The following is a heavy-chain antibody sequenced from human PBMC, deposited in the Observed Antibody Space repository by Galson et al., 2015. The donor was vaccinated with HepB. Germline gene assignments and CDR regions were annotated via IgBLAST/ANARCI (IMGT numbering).Heavy chain of an antibody. CDR1: GFTFTSSA. V-gene: IGHV1-58*01. CDR2: IVVGSGNT. CDR3: AAERHYDFWSGYSGGAFDI. Sequence: SVKVSCKASGFTFTSSAVQWVRQARGQRLEWIGWIVVGSGNTNYAQKFQERVTITRDMSTSTAYMELSSLRSEDTAVYYCAAERHYDFWSGYSGGAFDIWGQGTMVTVSS. D-gene: IGHD3-3*01. J-gene: IGHJ3*02.